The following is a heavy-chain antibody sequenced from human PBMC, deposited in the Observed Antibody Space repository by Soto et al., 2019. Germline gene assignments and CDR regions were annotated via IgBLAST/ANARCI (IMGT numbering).Heavy chain of an antibody. CDR2: IYGSGGGI. Sequence: GGSLRLSCTASGLPHSRFAMMWVRQAPGKGPECVSGIYGSGGGIEYADSVKGRFTISRDNSKNTVYLQMTDLRADDTALYYCAKHAVYSDGLWLIDHWGQGTQVTVSS. D-gene: IGHD3-16*01. V-gene: IGHV3-23*01. J-gene: IGHJ4*02. CDR1: GLPHSRFA. CDR3: AKHAVYSDGLWLIDH.